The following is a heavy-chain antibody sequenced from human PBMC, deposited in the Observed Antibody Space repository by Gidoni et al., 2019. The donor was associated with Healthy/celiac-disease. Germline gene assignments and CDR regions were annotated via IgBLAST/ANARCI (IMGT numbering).Heavy chain of an antibody. CDR2: ISSSSSYI. CDR1: GFPFSTHS. CDR3: AREPRYCSGGSCYWDY. V-gene: IGHV3-21*01. Sequence: EVQLVESGGGRVKPGGSVRLSCPASGFPFSTHSMNWVRQAPGKGLEWVSSISSSSSYIYYADSVKGRFTISRDNAKNSLYLQMNSLRAEDTAVYYCAREPRYCSGGSCYWDYWGQGTLVTVSS. J-gene: IGHJ4*02. D-gene: IGHD2-15*01.